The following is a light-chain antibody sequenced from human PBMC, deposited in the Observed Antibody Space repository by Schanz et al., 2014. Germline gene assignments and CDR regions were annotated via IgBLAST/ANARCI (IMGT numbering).Light chain of an antibody. CDR3: SSFGGSNNPPWV. V-gene: IGLV2-11*01. J-gene: IGLJ3*02. Sequence: QSALTQPRSVSGSPGQSVTISCTGTSSDVGAYTYVSWYQQPPGKAPKLMIYDVTERPSGVPDRFSGSKSGNTASLTVSGLQAEDEADYYCSSFGGSNNPPWVFGGGTKLTVL. CDR2: DVT. CDR1: SSDVGAYTY.